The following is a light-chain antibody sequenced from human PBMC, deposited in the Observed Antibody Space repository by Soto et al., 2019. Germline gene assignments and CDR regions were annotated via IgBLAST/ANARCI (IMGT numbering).Light chain of an antibody. CDR3: SSYTNTSTLV. CDR1: SSDVGAYNF. V-gene: IGLV2-14*03. J-gene: IGLJ1*01. Sequence: QSALTQPPSASGSPGQSVAISCTGTSSDVGAYNFVSWYQQHPDKAPKLILYEVSRRPSGVSNRFSGSKSGNTASLTISGLLAEDEADYSCSSYTNTSTLVFGTGTKLTVL. CDR2: EVS.